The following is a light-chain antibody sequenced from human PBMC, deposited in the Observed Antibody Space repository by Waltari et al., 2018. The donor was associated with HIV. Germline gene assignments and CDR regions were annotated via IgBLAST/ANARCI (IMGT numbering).Light chain of an antibody. V-gene: IGKV1D-8*01. CDR2: AAS. CDR3: QQSYSLPQVT. Sequence: VIWMTQSPSLLSASTGDRVTVSCRLSQDISRFLAWYQLKPGKTPDLLIYAASTLQTGVPSRFRGSGSVTDLTLTISCLQSEDFSTYYCQQSYSLPQVTFGGGTKVEIK. CDR1: QDISRF. J-gene: IGKJ4*01.